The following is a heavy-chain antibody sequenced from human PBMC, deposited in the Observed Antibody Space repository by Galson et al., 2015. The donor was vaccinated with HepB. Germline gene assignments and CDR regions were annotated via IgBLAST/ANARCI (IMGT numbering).Heavy chain of an antibody. CDR2: VNHSGST. CDR1: GGSFSDYY. J-gene: IGHJ4*02. V-gene: IGHV4-34*01. CDR3: ARGGTSYDSSEGLDY. Sequence: ETLSLTCAVYGGSFSDYYWTWIRQPPGKGLEWIGEVNHSGSTNYSPPLKSRATISADTSKNQFSLKLTSVTAADTAVYYCARGGTSYDSSEGLDYWGQGTLVTVSS. D-gene: IGHD3-22*01.